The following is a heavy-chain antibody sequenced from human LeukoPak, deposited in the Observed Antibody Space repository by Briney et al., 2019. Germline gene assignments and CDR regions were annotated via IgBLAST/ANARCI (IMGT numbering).Heavy chain of an antibody. CDR2: ISGSGGST. D-gene: IGHD3-10*01. CDR3: AKDQGSGITYFDY. J-gene: IGHJ4*02. CDR1: GFTFSSYA. Sequence: GGSLRLSSAASGFTFSSYAMSWVRQAPGKGLEWVSAISGSGGSTYYADSVKGRFTISRDNSKNTLYLQMNSLRAEDTAVYYCAKDQGSGITYFDYWGQGTLVTVSS. V-gene: IGHV3-23*01.